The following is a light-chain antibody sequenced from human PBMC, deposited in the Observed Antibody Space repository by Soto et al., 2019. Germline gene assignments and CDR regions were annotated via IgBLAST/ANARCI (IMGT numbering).Light chain of an antibody. Sequence: QSALTQPASVSGSPGQSITISCTGISSDVGGYDFVSWYRQYPGQAPKILIYEVTHRPSGVPDRFSGSKSGNTASLTISGLQADDEADYYCSSYTITSSPVFGPGTKLTVL. CDR2: EVT. V-gene: IGLV2-14*01. CDR1: SSDVGGYDF. J-gene: IGLJ1*01. CDR3: SSYTITSSPV.